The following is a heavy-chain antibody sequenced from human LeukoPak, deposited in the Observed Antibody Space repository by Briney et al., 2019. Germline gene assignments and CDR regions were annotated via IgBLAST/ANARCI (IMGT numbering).Heavy chain of an antibody. V-gene: IGHV3-23*01. CDR2: ISDSGGST. D-gene: IGHD5-12*01. CDR3: ARDSGHTGYDLLDY. J-gene: IGHJ4*02. CDR1: GLTFSNYA. Sequence: GGSLRLSCAASGLTFSNYAMSWVRQAPGKGLEWVSGISDSGGSTYYADSVKGRFIISRDNSKNTLYLQMNSLRAEDTAVYYCARDSGHTGYDLLDYWGQGTLVTVSS.